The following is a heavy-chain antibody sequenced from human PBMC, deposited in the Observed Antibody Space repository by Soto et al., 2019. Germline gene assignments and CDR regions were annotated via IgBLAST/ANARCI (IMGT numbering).Heavy chain of an antibody. V-gene: IGHV1-69*13. D-gene: IGHD3-10*01. CDR2: IIPIFGTA. J-gene: IGHJ6*02. CDR3: ARDSIGEYYYYYGMVV. CDR1: GGTFSSYA. Sequence: ASVKVSCKASGGTFSSYAISWVRQAPGQGLEWMGGIIPIFGTANYAQKFRGRVTITADESTSTAYMELSSLRSEDTAVYYCARDSIGEYYYYYGMVVWGQGTTVTVSS.